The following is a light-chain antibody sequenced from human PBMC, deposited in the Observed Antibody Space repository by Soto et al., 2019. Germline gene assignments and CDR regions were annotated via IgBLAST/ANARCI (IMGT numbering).Light chain of an antibody. V-gene: IGLV2-14*03. CDR1: SSDVGGYNY. J-gene: IGLJ1*01. CDR2: DVR. Sequence: QSALTQPASVSRSPGQSITISCTGTSSDVGGYNYVSWYQQHPGKAPKVMIYDVRNRPSGVSDRFSGSKSGNTASLTISGLKAEDEADYYCSSYTTINTLVFGAGTKLTVL. CDR3: SSYTTINTLV.